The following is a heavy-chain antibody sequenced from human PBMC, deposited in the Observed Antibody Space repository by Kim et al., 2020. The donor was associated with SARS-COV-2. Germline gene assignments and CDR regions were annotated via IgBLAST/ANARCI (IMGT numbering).Heavy chain of an antibody. V-gene: IGHV4-34*01. CDR3: ARGKRIAAATDY. CDR1: GGSFCGYY. CDR2: INHSGST. J-gene: IGHJ4*02. Sequence: SETLSLTCAVYGGSFCGYYWSWIRQPPGKGLEWIGEINHSGSTNYNPSLKSRVTISVDTSKNQFSLKLSSVTAADTAVYYCARGKRIAAATDYWGQGTLVTVSS. D-gene: IGHD6-13*01.